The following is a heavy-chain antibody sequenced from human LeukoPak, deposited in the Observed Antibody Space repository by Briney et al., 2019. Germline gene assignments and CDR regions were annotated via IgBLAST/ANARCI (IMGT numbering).Heavy chain of an antibody. CDR3: ARVPDTTMAGGWFDP. CDR2: INPKNGAI. CDR1: GYTFTDYY. J-gene: IGHJ5*02. Sequence: ASMKVSCKASGYTFTDYYMHWVRQAPGQGLEWMGWINPKNGAIIYAQKFRGRVTLTRDTSISTANMELSSLTSDDTAVYYCARVPDTTMAGGWFDPWGQGTLVTVSS. V-gene: IGHV1-2*02. D-gene: IGHD5-18*01.